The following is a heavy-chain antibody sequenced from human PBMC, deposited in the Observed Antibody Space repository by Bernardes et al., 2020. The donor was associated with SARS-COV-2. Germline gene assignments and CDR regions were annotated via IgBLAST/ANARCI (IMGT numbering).Heavy chain of an antibody. CDR2: INPNSGGT. J-gene: IGHJ6*02. V-gene: IGHV1-2*04. CDR3: ARAGSKGTYYYYGMDV. Sequence: ASVKVSCKASGYTFTGYYMHWVRHAPGQGLEWMGWINPNSGGTNYAQKFQGWVTMTRDTSISTAYMELSRLRSDDTAVYYCARAGSKGTYYYYGMDVWGQGTTVTVSS. D-gene: IGHD3-10*01. CDR1: GYTFTGYY.